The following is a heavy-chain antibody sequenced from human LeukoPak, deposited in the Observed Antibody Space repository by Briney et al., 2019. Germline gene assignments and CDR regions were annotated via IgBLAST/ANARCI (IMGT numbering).Heavy chain of an antibody. CDR1: GGSISSYY. CDR3: ARDRYYYYGMDV. V-gene: IGHV4-59*01. Sequence: SETLSLTCTVSGGSISSYYWSWIRQPPGKGLEWIGYIYYSGSTNYNPSLKSRVTISVDTSKNQFSLKLSSVTAVDTAVYYCARDRYYYYGMDVWGQGTTVTVSS. J-gene: IGHJ6*02. CDR2: IYYSGST.